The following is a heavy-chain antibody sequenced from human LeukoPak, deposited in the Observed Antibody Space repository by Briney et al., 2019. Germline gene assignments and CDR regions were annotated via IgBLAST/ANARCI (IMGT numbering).Heavy chain of an antibody. J-gene: IGHJ6*02. CDR1: GFTVSSNY. CDR3: ARALYNWNDDYYYGMDV. Sequence: GGSLRLSCAASGFTVSSNYMSWVRQAPGEGLEWVSVIYSGGSTYYADSVKGRFTISRDNSKNTLYLQMNSLRAEDTAVYYCARALYNWNDDYYYGMDVWGQGTTVTVSS. D-gene: IGHD1-1*01. V-gene: IGHV3-53*01. CDR2: IYSGGST.